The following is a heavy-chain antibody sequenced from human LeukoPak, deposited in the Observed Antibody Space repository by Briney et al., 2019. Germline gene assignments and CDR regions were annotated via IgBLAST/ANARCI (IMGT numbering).Heavy chain of an antibody. V-gene: IGHV3-30-3*01. J-gene: IGHJ4*02. D-gene: IGHD3-22*01. CDR3: ARGRIGSSGYYEQLDY. CDR1: GFTFSSYA. CDR2: ISYYGSNK. Sequence: GGSLRLSCAASGFTFSSYAMHWVRQAPAKGLEWVAVISYYGSNKYYADSVKSRFTISRDNSKNTLYLQMNSLRAEDTAVYYCARGRIGSSGYYEQLDYWGQGTLVTVSS.